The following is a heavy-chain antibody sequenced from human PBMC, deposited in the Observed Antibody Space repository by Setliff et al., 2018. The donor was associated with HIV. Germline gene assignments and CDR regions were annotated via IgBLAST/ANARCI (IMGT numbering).Heavy chain of an antibody. Sequence: LTCAVSSYSISSGYYWGWIRQPPGKGLEWIGNIYHSGSTYYNPSLKSRVTISVDTSKNQFSLKLSSVTAADTAVYYCARHSPSDYWGQGTLVTVSS. V-gene: IGHV4-38-2*01. CDR2: IYHSGST. CDR3: ARHSPSDY. CDR1: SYSISSGYY. J-gene: IGHJ4*02.